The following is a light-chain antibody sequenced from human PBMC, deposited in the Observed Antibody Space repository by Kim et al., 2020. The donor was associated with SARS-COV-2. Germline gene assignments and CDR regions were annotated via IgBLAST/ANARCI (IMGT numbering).Light chain of an antibody. V-gene: IGLV3-1*01. Sequence: YELTQPPSMSVSPGQTASITCSGDKLGDKYICWYQQKAGQSPVLVIYQDTKRPSGIPERFSGSNSGNTATLTISGTQAMDEADYFCQAWDINTVVFGGGT. CDR3: QAWDINTVV. J-gene: IGLJ2*01. CDR2: QDT. CDR1: KLGDKY.